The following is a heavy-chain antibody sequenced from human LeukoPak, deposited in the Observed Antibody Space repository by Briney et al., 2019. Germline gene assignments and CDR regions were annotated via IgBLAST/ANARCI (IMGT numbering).Heavy chain of an antibody. D-gene: IGHD2/OR15-2a*01. CDR2: IKSKTDGGTT. CDR1: GFTFSNAW. V-gene: IGHV3-15*01. J-gene: IGHJ3*02. Sequence: GGSLRLSCAASGFTFSNAWMSWVRQAPGKGLEWVGRIKSKTDGGTTDYAAPVKGRFTISRDDSKNTLYLQMNSLKTEDTAVYYCTTLLDRARSDAFDIWGQGTMVTVSS. CDR3: TTLLDRARSDAFDI.